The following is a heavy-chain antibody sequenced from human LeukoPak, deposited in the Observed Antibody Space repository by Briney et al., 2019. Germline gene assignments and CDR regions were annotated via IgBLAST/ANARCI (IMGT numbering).Heavy chain of an antibody. Sequence: GGSLRLSCAASGFTFRSYYMTWIRQAPGKGLEWVSYISASGDTIYYGDSVRGRFTISRDNAKNSLYLDMNTLKAEDTAVYYCARDPSWEILSYFDYWGQGTLVTVSS. CDR3: ARDPSWEILSYFDY. J-gene: IGHJ4*02. CDR1: GFTFRSYY. V-gene: IGHV3-11*04. CDR2: ISASGDTI. D-gene: IGHD1-26*01.